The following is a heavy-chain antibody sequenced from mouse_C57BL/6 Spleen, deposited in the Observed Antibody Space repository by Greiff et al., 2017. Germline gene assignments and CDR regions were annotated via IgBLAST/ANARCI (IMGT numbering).Heavy chain of an antibody. Sequence: QVQLQQSGAELVRPGTSVKVSCKASGYAFTNYLIEWVKQRPGQGLEWIGVINPGSGGTNYNEKFKGKATLTADKSSSTAYMQLSSLTSEDTAVYVCAREEGPYGYPSRSYGMDYWGQGTSVTVSS. J-gene: IGHJ4*01. CDR1: GYAFTNYL. V-gene: IGHV1-54*01. D-gene: IGHD2-2*01. CDR3: AREEGPYGYPSRSYGMDY. CDR2: INPGSGGT.